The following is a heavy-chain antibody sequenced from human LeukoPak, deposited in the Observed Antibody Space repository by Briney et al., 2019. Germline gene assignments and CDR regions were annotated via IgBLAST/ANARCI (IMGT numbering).Heavy chain of an antibody. CDR1: GFTFSSYA. CDR2: MSGSGDIT. J-gene: IGHJ4*02. CDR3: ATNRGGADY. D-gene: IGHD1-14*01. V-gene: IGHV3-23*01. Sequence: GGSLRLSCAASGFTFSSYAMSWVRQAPGQGLEWVSGMSGSGDITSYADSVKGRFTISGDNSKNTLYLQMNSLRADDTAVYFCATNRGGADYWGQGTLVTVSS.